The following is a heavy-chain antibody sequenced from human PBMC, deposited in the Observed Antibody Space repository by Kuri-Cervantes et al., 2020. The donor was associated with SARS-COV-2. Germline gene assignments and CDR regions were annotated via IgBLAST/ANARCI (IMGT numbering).Heavy chain of an antibody. CDR3: ARISYGDYGWNDY. V-gene: IGHV1-69*13. CDR1: GGTFSSYA. Sequence: SVKVSCKASGGTFSSYAISWVRQAPGQGLEWMGGIIPIFGTANYAQKFQGRVTITADESTSTAYMELSSLRAEDTAVYYCARISYGDYGWNDYWGQGTLVTVSS. D-gene: IGHD4-17*01. J-gene: IGHJ4*02. CDR2: IIPIFGTA.